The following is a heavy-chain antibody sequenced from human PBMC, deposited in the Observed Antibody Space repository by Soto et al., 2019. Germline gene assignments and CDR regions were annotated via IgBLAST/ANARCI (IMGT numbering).Heavy chain of an antibody. CDR2: ISYDGSNK. Sequence: GGSLRLSCAASGFTFSSYGMHWVRQAPGKGLEWVAVISYDGSNKYYADSVKGRFTISRDNSKNTLYLQMNSLRAEDTAVYYCAKRWSSSWSSDYWGQGTLVTVSS. J-gene: IGHJ4*02. V-gene: IGHV3-30*18. CDR3: AKRWSSSWSSDY. D-gene: IGHD6-13*01. CDR1: GFTFSSYG.